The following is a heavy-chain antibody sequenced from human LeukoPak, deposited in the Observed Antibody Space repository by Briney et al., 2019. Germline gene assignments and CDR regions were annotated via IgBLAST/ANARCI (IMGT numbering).Heavy chain of an antibody. CDR3: AKDRVDEVGATNYFDY. J-gene: IGHJ4*02. CDR1: GFTFSSYG. CDR2: ISYDGSNK. Sequence: GRSLRLCCAASGFTFSSYGMHWVRQAPGKGLEWVAVISYDGSNKYYADSVKGRFTISRDNSKNTLYLQMNSLRAEDTAVYYCAKDRVDEVGATNYFDYWGQGTLVTVSS. D-gene: IGHD1-26*01. V-gene: IGHV3-30*18.